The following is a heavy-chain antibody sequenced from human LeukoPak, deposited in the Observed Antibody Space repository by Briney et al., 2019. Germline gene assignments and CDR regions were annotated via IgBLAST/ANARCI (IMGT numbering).Heavy chain of an antibody. V-gene: IGHV1-46*01. CDR3: ARDNSVGDNAWWFDP. D-gene: IGHD1-26*01. Sequence: GASVKVSCKASGYTFTGYYMHWVRQAPGQGLEWMGLINPTGGSTGYAQKFQGRVTMTRDMSTSTDYMELSSLRSEDTAIYYCARDNSVGDNAWWFDPWSQGTLVTVSS. J-gene: IGHJ5*02. CDR1: GYTFTGYY. CDR2: INPTGGST.